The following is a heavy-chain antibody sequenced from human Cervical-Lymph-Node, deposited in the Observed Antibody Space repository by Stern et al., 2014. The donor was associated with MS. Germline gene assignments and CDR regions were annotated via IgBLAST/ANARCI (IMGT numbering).Heavy chain of an antibody. D-gene: IGHD1-14*01. CDR3: ARQTTAWASDV. CDR2: IYPGDSET. CDR1: GYTVSIYW. J-gene: IGHJ4*02. Sequence: VQLVQSGAELIRPGESLKISCKGTGYTVSIYWIAWVRQMPGKGLEWMGIIYPGDSETRYSPSFQGQVTMSADKSTSTAYLQWSSLNASDTAMYFCARQTTAWASDVWGQGTLVTVSS. V-gene: IGHV5-51*01.